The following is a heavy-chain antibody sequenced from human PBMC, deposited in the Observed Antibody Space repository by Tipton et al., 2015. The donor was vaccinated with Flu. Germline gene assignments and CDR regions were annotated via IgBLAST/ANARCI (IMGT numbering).Heavy chain of an antibody. V-gene: IGHV4-4*07. CDR2: IYTSGST. CDR3: ARVMVVPAAMWGSGGYYFDY. J-gene: IGHJ4*02. Sequence: GLVKPSETLSLTCTVSGGSISSYYWSWIRQPAGKGLEWIGRIYTSGSTNYNPSLKSRVTISVDTSKNQFSLKLSSVTAADTAVYYCARVMVVPAAMWGSGGYYFDYWGQGTLVTVSS. CDR1: GGSISSYY. D-gene: IGHD2-2*01.